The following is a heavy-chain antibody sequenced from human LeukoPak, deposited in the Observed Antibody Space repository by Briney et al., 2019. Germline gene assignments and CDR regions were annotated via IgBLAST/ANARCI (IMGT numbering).Heavy chain of an antibody. CDR2: IYYSGST. CDR1: GGSISSYY. CDR3: ARASGWPDYYYYMDV. J-gene: IGHJ6*03. V-gene: IGHV4-59*01. D-gene: IGHD6-19*01. Sequence: SETLSLTCTVSGGSISSYYWSWIRQPPGKGLEWIGYIYYSGSTNYNPSLKSRVTISVDTSKNQISLKLSSVTAADTAVYYCARASGWPDYYYYMDVWGKGTTVTVSS.